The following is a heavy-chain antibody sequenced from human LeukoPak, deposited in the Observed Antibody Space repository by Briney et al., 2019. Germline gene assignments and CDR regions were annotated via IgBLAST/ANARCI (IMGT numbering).Heavy chain of an antibody. Sequence: SETLSLTCTVSGGSISSSSYYWGWIRQPPGTGLEWIGSIYYSGSTYYNPSLKSRVTISVDTSKNQFSLKLSSVTAADTAVYYCASLRGCSSTSCYSEAKEYFDYWGQGTLVTVSS. CDR2: IYYSGST. V-gene: IGHV4-39*01. J-gene: IGHJ4*02. D-gene: IGHD2-2*01. CDR3: ASLRGCSSTSCYSEAKEYFDY. CDR1: GGSISSSSYY.